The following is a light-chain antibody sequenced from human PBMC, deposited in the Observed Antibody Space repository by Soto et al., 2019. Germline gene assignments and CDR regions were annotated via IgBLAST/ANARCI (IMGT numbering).Light chain of an antibody. CDR3: QQYNNWPLT. CDR2: GAS. Sequence: EIVMTHSPATLSVSPGERATLSCRAGQSVSSNLAWYQQKPGQAPRLLIYGASTRATGIPARFSGSGSGTEFTLTISSLQSEDFAVYYCQQYNNWPLTFGGGTKVDNK. V-gene: IGKV3-15*01. CDR1: QSVSSN. J-gene: IGKJ4*01.